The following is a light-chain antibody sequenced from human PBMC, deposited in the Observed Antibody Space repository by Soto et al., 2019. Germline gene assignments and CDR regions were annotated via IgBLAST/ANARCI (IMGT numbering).Light chain of an antibody. V-gene: IGKV1-5*01. CDR3: QQYNSYPST. J-gene: IGKJ1*01. CDR1: QTIFNW. CDR2: DAS. Sequence: DIHISQSPSTLSASVGDRVTITFRASQTIFNWLAWYQRKPGRAPNLLIYDASSLQSGVPSTFSGSGSGTEFTLTISSLQPGAFATYYCQQYNSYPSTFGQGTKVDIK.